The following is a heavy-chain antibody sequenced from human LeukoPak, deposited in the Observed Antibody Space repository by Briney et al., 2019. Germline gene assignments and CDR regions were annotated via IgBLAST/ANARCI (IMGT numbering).Heavy chain of an antibody. V-gene: IGHV3-23*01. Sequence: GGSLRLSCAASGFSFGSYAMSWVRQAAGKGLEWVSEICGSVSGSGDCTHYADSVKGRFTISRDNSKKTLYLQMNSLRAEDTAVYYCAKDLLIVPRWYAEIDYWGQGTLVTVSS. CDR2: ICGSVSGSGDCT. CDR3: AKDLLIVPRWYAEIDY. CDR1: GFSFGSYA. J-gene: IGHJ4*02. D-gene: IGHD3-22*01.